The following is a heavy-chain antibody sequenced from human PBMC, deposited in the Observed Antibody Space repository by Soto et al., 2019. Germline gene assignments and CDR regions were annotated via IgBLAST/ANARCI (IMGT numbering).Heavy chain of an antibody. Sequence: SETLSLTCAVSGYSINSGGYFWGWIRQPPGKGLEWIGSVFHSGTTYSNPSLKSRITISVDTSKNQFSLDLRSVTAADTAVYYCARDPHYYENIDYLDYWGRGTLVTVS. J-gene: IGHJ4*02. CDR2: VFHSGTT. CDR3: ARDPHYYENIDYLDY. CDR1: GYSINSGGYF. V-gene: IGHV4-38-2*02. D-gene: IGHD3-22*01.